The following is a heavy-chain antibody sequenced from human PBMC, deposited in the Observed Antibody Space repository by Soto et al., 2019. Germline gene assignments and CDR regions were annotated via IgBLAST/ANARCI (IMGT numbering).Heavy chain of an antibody. V-gene: IGHV1-8*01. D-gene: IGHD2-15*01. CDR1: GYTFTSYD. CDR2: MNPNSGNT. CDR3: ARGRGVVVAATGSYYYGMDV. J-gene: IGHJ6*02. Sequence: QVQLVQSGAEVKKPGASVKVSCKASGYTFTSYDINWVRQATGQGLEWMGWMNPNSGNTGYAQKFQGRVTMTRNTSISTASMGLSSLSSEDKAVYSCARGRGVVVAATGSYYYGMDVWGQGTTVTVSS.